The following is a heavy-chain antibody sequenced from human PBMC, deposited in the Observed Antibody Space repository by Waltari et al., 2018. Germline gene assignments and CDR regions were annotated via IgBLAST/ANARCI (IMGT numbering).Heavy chain of an antibody. Sequence: EVQLVESGGGLVQPGRSLRLSCAASGFTFDDYAMNWFGYGPGKGPGWDSGISWNSGSIGYADSVKGRFTISLDNAKNSLYLQMNSLRAEDTSLYYCAKDTVLSSLSPGDFDYWGQGTLVTVSS. V-gene: IGHV3-9*01. CDR2: ISWNSGSI. CDR3: AKDTVLSSLSPGDFDY. CDR1: GFTFDDYA. J-gene: IGHJ4*02.